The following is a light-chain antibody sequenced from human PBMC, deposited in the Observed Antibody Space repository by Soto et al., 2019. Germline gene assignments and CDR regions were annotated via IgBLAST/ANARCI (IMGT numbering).Light chain of an antibody. Sequence: QSVLTQPASVSGSPGQSITISCTGTNSDVGGYNYVSWYQQHPGKAPKLMIYVVSNRPSGVSNRFSGSKSGNTASLTISGLQAEDEADYYCSSYTSSSTHVVFGGGTKLTVL. J-gene: IGLJ2*01. V-gene: IGLV2-14*01. CDR3: SSYTSSSTHVV. CDR1: NSDVGGYNY. CDR2: VVS.